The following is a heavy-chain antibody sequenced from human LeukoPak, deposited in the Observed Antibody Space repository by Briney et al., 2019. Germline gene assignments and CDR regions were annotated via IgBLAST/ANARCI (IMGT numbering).Heavy chain of an antibody. D-gene: IGHD3-16*01. CDR1: GFTFSSYG. V-gene: IGHV3-33*06. J-gene: IGHJ6*03. CDR3: AKDGGNHYYYMDV. Sequence: PGRSLRLSCAASGFTFSSYGMHWVRQAPGKGLEWVAVIWYDGSNKYYADSVKGRFTISRDNSKNTLYLQMNSLRAEDTAVYYCAKDGGNHYYYMDVWGKGTTVTVSS. CDR2: IWYDGSNK.